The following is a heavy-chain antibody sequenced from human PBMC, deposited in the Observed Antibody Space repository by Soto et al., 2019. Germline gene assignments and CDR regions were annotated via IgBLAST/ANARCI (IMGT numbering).Heavy chain of an antibody. Sequence: EVQLVESGGGLVKPGGSLRLSCAASGFSFNKAWMNWVRQAPGKGLEWAGRIKRRTDGETTDYAAPVQGRFTISRDDSKNTLYLQMNSLEVEDTAMYYCTTDEEYSTGWSRGDKWGQGPLVTVSS. CDR2: IKRRTDGETT. J-gene: IGHJ4*02. V-gene: IGHV3-15*07. D-gene: IGHD6-19*01. CDR3: TTDEEYSTGWSRGDK. CDR1: GFSFNKAW.